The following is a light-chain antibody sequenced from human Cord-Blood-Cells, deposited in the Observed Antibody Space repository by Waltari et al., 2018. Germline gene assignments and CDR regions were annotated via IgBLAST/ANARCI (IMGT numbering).Light chain of an antibody. CDR3: CSYAGSSTYV. CDR2: EGS. CDR1: SRDVGSYNL. Sequence: QFALTQPASVSGSPGQSIAISCTGTSRDVGSYNLVSWYQQHPGKAPKLMIYEGSKRPSGVSNRFSCSKSGNTASLTISGLQAEDEADYYCCSYAGSSTYVFGSGTKVTVL. V-gene: IGLV2-23*01. J-gene: IGLJ1*01.